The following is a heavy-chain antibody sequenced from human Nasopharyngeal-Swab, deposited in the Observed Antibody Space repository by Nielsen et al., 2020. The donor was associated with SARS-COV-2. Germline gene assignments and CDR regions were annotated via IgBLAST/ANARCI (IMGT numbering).Heavy chain of an antibody. J-gene: IGHJ6*02. Sequence: WVRQAPGQGLEWMGWINPNSGGTNYAQKFQGRVTMTRDTSISTAYMELSRLRSDDTAVYYCARDQYSGYDSSYYYYGTDVWGQGTTVTVSS. V-gene: IGHV1-2*02. D-gene: IGHD5-12*01. CDR3: ARDQYSGYDSSYYYYGTDV. CDR2: INPNSGGT.